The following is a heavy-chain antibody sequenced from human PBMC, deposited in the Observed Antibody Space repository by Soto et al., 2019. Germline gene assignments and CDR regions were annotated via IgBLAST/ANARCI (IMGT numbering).Heavy chain of an antibody. V-gene: IGHV1-69*02. CDR1: GGSFTRYT. Sequence: QVQLVQSGAEVKKPGSSVKVSCKASGGSFTRYTFNWVRQAPGQGLEWMGRIIPVLGIANNAQKFQGRLTITADTSTSTAYMELSSLRSEDTAVYFCASEGASGDQAFDFWGHGTMVTVS. CDR2: IIPVLGIA. D-gene: IGHD3-10*01. J-gene: IGHJ3*01. CDR3: ASEGASGDQAFDF.